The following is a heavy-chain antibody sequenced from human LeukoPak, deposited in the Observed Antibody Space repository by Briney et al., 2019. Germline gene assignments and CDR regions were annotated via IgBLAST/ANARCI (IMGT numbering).Heavy chain of an antibody. V-gene: IGHV4-61*02. CDR3: ARFYYGSGSYPDY. D-gene: IGHD3-10*01. J-gene: IGHJ4*02. CDR2: IYTSGST. CDR1: GGSISSGSYY. Sequence: PSETLSLTCTVSGGSISSGSYYWSWIRQPAGKGLEWIGRIYTSGSTNYNPSLKSRVTISVDTSKNQFSLKLSSVTAADTAVYYCARFYYGSGSYPDYWGQGTLVTVSS.